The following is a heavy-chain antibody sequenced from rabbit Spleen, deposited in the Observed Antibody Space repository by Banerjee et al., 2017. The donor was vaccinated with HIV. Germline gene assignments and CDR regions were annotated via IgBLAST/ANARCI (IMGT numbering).Heavy chain of an antibody. CDR3: ARDAGTSFSTYGMDL. Sequence: QEQLTETGGGLVQPGASLTLTCTASGFSFSSSDYMCWVRQAPGKGLEWIACIDAGSSGYTYSATWAKGRFTISKTSSTTVTLQMTSLTAADTATYFCARDAGTSFSTYGMDLWGQGTLVTVS. V-gene: IGHV1S45*01. CDR1: GFSFSSSDY. CDR2: IDAGSSGYT. J-gene: IGHJ6*01. D-gene: IGHD8-1*01.